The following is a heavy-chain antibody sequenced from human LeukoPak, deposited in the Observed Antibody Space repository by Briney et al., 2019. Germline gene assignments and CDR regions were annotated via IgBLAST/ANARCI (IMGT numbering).Heavy chain of an antibody. CDR1: GGSFSGYY. V-gene: IGHV4-34*01. J-gene: IGHJ4*02. Sequence: SETLSLTCAVYGGSFSGYYWSWIRQPPGKGLEWIGEINHSGSTNYNPSLKSRVTISVDTSKNQFSLKLSSVTAADTAVYYCARDWDTAMVRYDYWGQGTLVTVTS. D-gene: IGHD5-18*01. CDR3: ARDWDTAMVRYDY. CDR2: INHSGST.